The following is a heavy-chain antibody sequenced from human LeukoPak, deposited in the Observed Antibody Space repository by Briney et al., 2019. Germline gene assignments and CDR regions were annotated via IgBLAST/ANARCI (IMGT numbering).Heavy chain of an antibody. Sequence: SQTLSLTCIVSGGSISSGAYYWSWIRQHPGKGLEWIGYIYYSGNTYYNPSLKSRVTVSVDTSKNQFSLNLSSVTAADTAVYYCARVSYGGKSWFDPWGQGTLVTVSS. V-gene: IGHV4-31*03. CDR2: IYYSGNT. D-gene: IGHD4-23*01. J-gene: IGHJ5*02. CDR1: GGSISSGAYY. CDR3: ARVSYGGKSWFDP.